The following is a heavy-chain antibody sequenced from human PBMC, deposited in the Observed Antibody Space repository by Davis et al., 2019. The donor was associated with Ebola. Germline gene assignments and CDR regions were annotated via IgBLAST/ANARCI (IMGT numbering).Heavy chain of an antibody. CDR1: GFTFSSYW. CDR2: IKQDGSEK. Sequence: GESLKISCAASGFTFSSYWMSWVRQAPGKGQEWVANIKQDGSEKYYVDSAKGRFTISRDNAKNSLYLQMNSLRAEETAVYYCAREAAATGLLVGDPDFDYWGQGTLVTVSS. V-gene: IGHV3-7*01. CDR3: AREAAATGLLVGDPDFDY. J-gene: IGHJ4*02. D-gene: IGHD2-15*01.